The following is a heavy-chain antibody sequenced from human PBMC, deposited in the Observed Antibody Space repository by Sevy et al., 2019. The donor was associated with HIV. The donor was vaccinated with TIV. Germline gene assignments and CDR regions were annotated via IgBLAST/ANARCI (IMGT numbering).Heavy chain of an antibody. CDR3: ARGGIVTARLIGFDT. CDR1: GFTFSSYA. Sequence: GGSLRLSCAASGFTFSSYAMNWVRQAAGKGLEWVTCIRYGGSNKYYADSVKGRFTISRDNSKNTLYLQINSLRDEDTGVYYCARGGIVTARLIGFDTWGQGTLVTVSS. CDR2: IRYGGSNK. J-gene: IGHJ5*02. V-gene: IGHV3-30-3*01. D-gene: IGHD2-15*01.